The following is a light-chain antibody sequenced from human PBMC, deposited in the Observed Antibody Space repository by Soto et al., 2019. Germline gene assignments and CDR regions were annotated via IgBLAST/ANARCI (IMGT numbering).Light chain of an antibody. V-gene: IGKV1-5*01. CDR1: QSISSW. CDR3: QQYNSYWT. Sequence: DIQMTQSPSTLSASVGDRVTITCRASQSISSWLAWYQQKPGKAPKLLIYDASSVESGGPSRFSGSGSGTEFTLPISSLQPDDFATYYCQQYNSYWTFGQGTKVEIK. J-gene: IGKJ1*01. CDR2: DAS.